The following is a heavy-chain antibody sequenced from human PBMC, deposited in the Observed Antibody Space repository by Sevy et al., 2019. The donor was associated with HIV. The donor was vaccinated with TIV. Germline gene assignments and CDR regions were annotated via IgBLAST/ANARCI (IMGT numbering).Heavy chain of an antibody. CDR3: ARYGRIPVAGHTWFDP. D-gene: IGHD6-19*01. V-gene: IGHV3-23*01. Sequence: GGSLRLSCSASGFTFIAFGMTWVRQAPGMGLEWVSGISGGGAATAYADSVKGRFTISRDNSKNTLYLQMNSLTAADTAVYYCARYGRIPVAGHTWFDPWGLGTLVTVSS. CDR1: GFTFIAFG. CDR2: ISGGGAAT. J-gene: IGHJ5*02.